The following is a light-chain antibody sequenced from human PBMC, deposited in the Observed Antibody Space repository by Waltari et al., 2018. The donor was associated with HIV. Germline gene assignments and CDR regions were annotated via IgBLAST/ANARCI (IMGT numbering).Light chain of an antibody. J-gene: IGLJ3*02. CDR3: QVWDSRRDWV. Sequence: SNVLTQPPSVSVAPGQTARITCGGHNIGSKSVHWYQQKPGQAPVVVVFDDSDRPSGIPERFAGSNSANTATLTISTVEAGDEADYYCQVWDSRRDWVFGGGTKLTVL. V-gene: IGLV3-21*02. CDR1: NIGSKS. CDR2: DDS.